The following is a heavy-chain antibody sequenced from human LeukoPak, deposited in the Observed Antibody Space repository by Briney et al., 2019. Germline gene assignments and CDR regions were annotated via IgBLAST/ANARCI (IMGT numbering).Heavy chain of an antibody. CDR1: GYXFTNNG. D-gene: IGHD3-22*01. J-gene: IGHJ5*02. V-gene: IGHV1-18*01. CDR2: ISANTGST. Sequence: ASVKVSCKASGYXFTNNGLTWVRQAPGQGLEWMGWISANTGSTNYAQKFQGRVTMTTDTFTNTAYMELRSLRSDDTAVYYCAKPRNYYDNGGYYNYFDPWGQGTLVTVSS. CDR3: AKPRNYYDNGGYYNYFDP.